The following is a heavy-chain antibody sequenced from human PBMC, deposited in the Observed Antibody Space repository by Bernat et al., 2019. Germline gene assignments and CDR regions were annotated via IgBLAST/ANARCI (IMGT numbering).Heavy chain of an antibody. CDR2: IIPILGIA. CDR3: AASGSGRNWFDP. CDR1: GYTFTSYG. V-gene: IGHV1-69*09. D-gene: IGHD3-3*01. Sequence: VQLVQSGAEVKKPGASVKVSCKASGYTFTSYGISWVRQAPGQGLEWMGRIIPILGIANYAQKFQGRVTITADKSTSTAYMELSSLRSEDTAVYYCAASGSGRNWFDPWGQGTLVTVSS. J-gene: IGHJ5*02.